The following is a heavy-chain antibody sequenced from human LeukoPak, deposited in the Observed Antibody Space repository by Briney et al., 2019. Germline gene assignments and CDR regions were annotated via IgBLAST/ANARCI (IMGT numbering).Heavy chain of an antibody. D-gene: IGHD4-23*01. V-gene: IGHV3-23*01. J-gene: IGHJ4*02. CDR3: AKDPRDYGGNRDLYYFDY. CDR2: ISGSGGST. CDR1: GFAFGSYA. Sequence: GGSLRLSCAVSGFAFGSYAMSWVRQAPGKGLEWVSAISGSGGSTYYADSVKGRFTISRDNSKNTLYLQMNSLRAEDTAVYYCAKDPRDYGGNRDLYYFDYWGQGTLVTVSS.